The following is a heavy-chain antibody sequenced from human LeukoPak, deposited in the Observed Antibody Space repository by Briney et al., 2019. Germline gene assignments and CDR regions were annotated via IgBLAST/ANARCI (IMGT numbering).Heavy chain of an antibody. V-gene: IGHV4-30-4*08. Sequence: SQTLSLTCTVSGGSISSGDYYWSWIHQRPGKGLEWIGYIYYSGSTYYNPSLKSRVTISVDTSKNQFSLKLSSVTAADTAVYYCAREDCSSTSCYIGRDEGGLYFDYWGQGTLVTVSS. CDR3: AREDCSSTSCYIGRDEGGLYFDY. CDR2: IYYSGST. J-gene: IGHJ4*02. CDR1: GGSISSGDYY. D-gene: IGHD2-2*02.